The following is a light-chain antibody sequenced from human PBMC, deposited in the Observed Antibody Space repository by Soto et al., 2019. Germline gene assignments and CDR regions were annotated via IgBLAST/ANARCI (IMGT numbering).Light chain of an antibody. CDR2: GAS. CDR1: QSVSSK. CDR3: QQYSSWLWT. Sequence: EIVMTQSPATLSVSPGERATLSCRASQSVSSKLAWYQQRPGQAPRLLIFGASTRATGIPARLSGSGSGTEFTLTISSLQSEDFAVYYCQQYSSWLWTFGQGTKVEIK. V-gene: IGKV3-15*01. J-gene: IGKJ1*01.